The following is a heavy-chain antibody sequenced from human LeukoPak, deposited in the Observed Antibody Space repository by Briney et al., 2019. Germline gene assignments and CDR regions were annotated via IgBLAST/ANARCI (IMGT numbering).Heavy chain of an antibody. Sequence: ASVKVSCKASGHTFTDYVMHWVRQAPGQRLEWMGWINAGNGNTKYSQKFQGRVTITRDTSASTVYMELSSLRSEDTAAYYCAREVWGFDPWGQGTLVTVSS. CDR2: INAGNGNT. J-gene: IGHJ5*02. CDR3: AREVWGFDP. V-gene: IGHV1-3*01. CDR1: GHTFTDYV. D-gene: IGHD7-27*01.